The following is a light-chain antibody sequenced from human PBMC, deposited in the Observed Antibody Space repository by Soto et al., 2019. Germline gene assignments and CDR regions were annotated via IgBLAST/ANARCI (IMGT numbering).Light chain of an antibody. V-gene: IGKV3-11*01. CDR3: QQRSNWPPWT. CDR1: QSVKIN. Sequence: EIVLTQSPATLSVSPGERATLSCRASQSVKINLAWYQQRPGQAPRLLIYDASNRATGIPARFSGSGSGTDFTLTISSLEPEDFAVYYCQQRSNWPPWTFGQGTKVDIK. CDR2: DAS. J-gene: IGKJ1*01.